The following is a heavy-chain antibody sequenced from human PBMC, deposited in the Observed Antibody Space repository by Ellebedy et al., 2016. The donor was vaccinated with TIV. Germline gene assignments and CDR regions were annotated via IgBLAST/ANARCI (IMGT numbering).Heavy chain of an antibody. Sequence: GESLKISCAASGFTFSSYDMHWVRQGSGNGLEWVSSIGADGDTYYAGFVKGRVAISRENAKNSLYLQLNNVRVGDTAVYYCARATAGFDYWGQGTLVTVSS. CDR1: GFTFSSYD. J-gene: IGHJ4*02. D-gene: IGHD1-14*01. V-gene: IGHV3-13*01. CDR3: ARATAGFDY. CDR2: IGADGDT.